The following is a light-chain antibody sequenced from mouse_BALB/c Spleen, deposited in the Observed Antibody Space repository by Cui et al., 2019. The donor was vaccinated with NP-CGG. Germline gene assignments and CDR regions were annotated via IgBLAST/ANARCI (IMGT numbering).Light chain of an antibody. CDR3: HQRSSYPFA. J-gene: IGKJ5*01. Sequence: QIALTQSPAIMSASPGEQVTMTCSARPSISYMHWYQQKPGISPKIWIYDTSKLASGVPARFSGSGSGTSYSLTISSMEAKDAATYYCHQRSSYPFAFGAGTKLELK. CDR2: DTS. CDR1: PSISY. V-gene: IGKV4-70*01.